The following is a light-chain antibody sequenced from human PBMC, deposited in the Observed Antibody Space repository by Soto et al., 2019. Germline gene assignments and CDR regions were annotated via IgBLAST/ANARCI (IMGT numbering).Light chain of an antibody. V-gene: IGKV3-11*01. Sequence: EIVLTHSPVTLSLSPGERATLSFSASQSVSSYLAWYQQKPGQAPRLLIYDASNRATGIPARFSGSGSATDFTLTISSLEPEDSAVYFCQQRSNWPPEVTFGHGTRLEIK. CDR3: QQRSNWPPEVT. CDR2: DAS. J-gene: IGKJ5*01. CDR1: QSVSSY.